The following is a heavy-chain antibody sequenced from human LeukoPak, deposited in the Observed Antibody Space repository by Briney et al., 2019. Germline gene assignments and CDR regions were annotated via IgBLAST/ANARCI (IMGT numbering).Heavy chain of an antibody. J-gene: IGHJ4*02. D-gene: IGHD6-6*01. CDR1: GFTFSSYA. CDR2: ISGSGGST. CDR3: AKGGLYSSSSWFDY. Sequence: GGSLRLSCAASGFTFSSYAMSWVRQAPGKGLEGVSAISGSGGSTYYADSVKGRFTISRDNSKNTLYLRMNSLRAEDTAVYYCAKGGLYSSSSWFDYWGQGTLVTVSS. V-gene: IGHV3-23*01.